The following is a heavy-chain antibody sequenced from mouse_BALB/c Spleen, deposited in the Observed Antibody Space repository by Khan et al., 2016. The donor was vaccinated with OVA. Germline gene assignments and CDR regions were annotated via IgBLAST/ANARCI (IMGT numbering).Heavy chain of an antibody. D-gene: IGHD6-2*01. CDR3: SRDYLSLYWYFDV. CDR1: GISITSGNYR. CDR2: IYYSGTV. V-gene: IGHV3-5*02. Sequence: EKGPGLVKPSQTVSLTCTVTGISITSGNYRWSWIRQFPGNKLEWIGNIYYSGTVTYNPSLTSRTTITRDTSQNQFFLEMNSLTAEDTATYYFSRDYLSLYWYFDVWGAGTTVTVSS. J-gene: IGHJ1*01.